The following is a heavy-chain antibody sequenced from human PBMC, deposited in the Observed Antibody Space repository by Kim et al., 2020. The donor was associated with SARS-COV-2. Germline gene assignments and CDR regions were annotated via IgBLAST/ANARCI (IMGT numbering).Heavy chain of an antibody. J-gene: IGHJ4*02. CDR2: P. V-gene: IGHV7-4-1*02. CDR3: ARSSWSDYFDY. D-gene: IGHD6-13*01. Sequence: PAYAQGFTGRFVFALDTSVTTAYLQINSLKAEDTAVYYCARSSWSDYFDYWGQGTLVTVSS.